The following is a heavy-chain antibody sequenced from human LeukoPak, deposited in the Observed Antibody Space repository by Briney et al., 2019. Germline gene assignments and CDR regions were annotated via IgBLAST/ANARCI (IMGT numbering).Heavy chain of an antibody. CDR1: GGSFSGYY. CDR3: ARGREVVVVPAATPNYYYYGMDV. J-gene: IGHJ6*02. Sequence: SETLSLTCAVYGGSFSGYYWSWIRQPPGKGLEWIGEINHSGSTNYNPSLKSRVTIPVDTSKNQFSLKLSSVTAADTAVYYCARGREVVVVPAATPNYYYYGMDVWGQGTTVTVSS. V-gene: IGHV4-34*01. D-gene: IGHD2-2*01. CDR2: INHSGST.